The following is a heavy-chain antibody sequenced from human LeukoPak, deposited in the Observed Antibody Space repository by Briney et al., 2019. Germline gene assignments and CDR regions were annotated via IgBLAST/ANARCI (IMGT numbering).Heavy chain of an antibody. J-gene: IGHJ4*02. CDR1: GNYW. CDR2: INSDGSWT. Sequence: GGSLRLSCAASGNYWMHWVRQAPGKRLVWVSHINSDGSWTSYADSVKGRFTISKDNAKNTVYLQMNNLRAEDTAVYYCVSFYETYWGRGTLVTVSS. CDR3: VSFYETY. D-gene: IGHD2-2*01. V-gene: IGHV3-74*01.